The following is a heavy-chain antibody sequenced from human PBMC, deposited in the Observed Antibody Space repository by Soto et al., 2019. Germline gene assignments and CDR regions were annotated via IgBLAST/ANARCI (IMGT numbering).Heavy chain of an antibody. CDR2: IVVGSGNT. CDR1: GFTFTSSA. V-gene: IGHV1-58*01. CDR3: AAYNREDTAMGLEAFDI. J-gene: IGHJ3*02. D-gene: IGHD5-18*01. Sequence: GASVKVSCKASGFTFTSSAVQWVRQARGQRLEWIGWIVVGSGNTNYTQKFQERVTITRDMSTSTAYMELSSLRSEDTAVYYCAAYNREDTAMGLEAFDIWGQGTMVTVSS.